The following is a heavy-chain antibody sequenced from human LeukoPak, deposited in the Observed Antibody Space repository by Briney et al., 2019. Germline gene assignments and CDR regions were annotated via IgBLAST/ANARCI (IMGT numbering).Heavy chain of an antibody. D-gene: IGHD1-26*01. CDR1: GYTFTSYA. CDR3: VRDLYSGTSYYYYYGMDV. J-gene: IGHJ6*02. Sequence: ASVKVSCKASGYTFTSYAMHWVRQAPGQRLEWMGWINAGNGNTKYSQKFQGRVTITRDTSASTAYMELSSLRSEDTAVYYCVRDLYSGTSYYYYYGMDVWGQGTTVTVSS. CDR2: INAGNGNT. V-gene: IGHV1-3*01.